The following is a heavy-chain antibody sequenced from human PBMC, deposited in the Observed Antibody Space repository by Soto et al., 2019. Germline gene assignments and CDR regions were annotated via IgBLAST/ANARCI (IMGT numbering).Heavy chain of an antibody. CDR2: IYSGGST. CDR3: ARDRLEARTRAYYYYGMDV. Sequence: PVGSLRLSCAASGFTVSSNYMSWVRQAPGKGLEWVSVIYSGGSTYYADSVKGRFTISRDNSKNTLYLQMNSLRDEDTAVYYCARDRLEARTRAYYYYGMDVWGKGTKATVS. CDR1: GFTVSSNY. V-gene: IGHV3-53*01. D-gene: IGHD6-6*01. J-gene: IGHJ6*04.